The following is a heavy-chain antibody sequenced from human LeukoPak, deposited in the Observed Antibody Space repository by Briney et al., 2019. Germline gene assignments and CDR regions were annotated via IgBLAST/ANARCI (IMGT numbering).Heavy chain of an antibody. J-gene: IGHJ4*02. CDR1: GGSITSYC. Sequence: PSETLSLTCTVSGGSITSYCWSWIRQAAGKGLEWVGRIYTSGSTNYNPSLKSRVTMSVDTSKNQFSLKLSSVTAADTAVYYCARSGGSGTYYDGSFDCWGQGTLVTVSS. CDR3: ARSGGSGTYYDGSFDC. D-gene: IGHD1-26*01. V-gene: IGHV4-4*07. CDR2: IYTSGST.